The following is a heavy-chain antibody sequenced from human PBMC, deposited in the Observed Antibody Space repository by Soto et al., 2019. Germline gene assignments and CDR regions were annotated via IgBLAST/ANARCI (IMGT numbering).Heavy chain of an antibody. CDR3: ARDLGGGSHDY. V-gene: IGHV4-38-2*02. CDR2: ISHSGGT. CDR1: GYSVSSAYF. J-gene: IGHJ4*02. D-gene: IGHD3-16*01. Sequence: LSLTCVVSGYSVSSAYFGGWIRQPPGKGLEWIGSISHSGGTYYNPSLKSRVPLSINTSKNQLSLTLSSVTAADTAVYYCARDLGGGSHDYWGQGALVTVSS.